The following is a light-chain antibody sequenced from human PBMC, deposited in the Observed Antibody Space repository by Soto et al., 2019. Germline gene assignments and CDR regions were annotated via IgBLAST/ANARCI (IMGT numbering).Light chain of an antibody. V-gene: IGKV1-5*01. CDR3: KQFNSDRPRA. CDR1: QSISSW. J-gene: IGKJ1*01. CDR2: DAS. Sequence: IPFTGGPPTDPGAEQDRGTVTCRASQSISSWLAWYQQKPGKAPKLLIYDASSLESGVQSRFSGSGSVTEFPLTISSLLPADSPTYYCKQFNSDRPRAVGQGTKVDIK.